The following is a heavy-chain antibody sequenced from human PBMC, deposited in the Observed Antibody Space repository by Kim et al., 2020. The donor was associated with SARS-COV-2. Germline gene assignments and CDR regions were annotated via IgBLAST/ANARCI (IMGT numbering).Heavy chain of an antibody. D-gene: IGHD1-7*01. CDR2: IIGSGTTI. V-gene: IGHV3-48*03. Sequence: GGSLRLSCTASGFTFSSYEMNWVRQAPGKGLEWVSYIIGSGTTIYYADSVRGRFTISRDNDKNSLFLQMNSLRAEDTAVYYCARGTNYIPLEYWGQGTLV. CDR3: ARGTNYIPLEY. J-gene: IGHJ4*02. CDR1: GFTFSSYE.